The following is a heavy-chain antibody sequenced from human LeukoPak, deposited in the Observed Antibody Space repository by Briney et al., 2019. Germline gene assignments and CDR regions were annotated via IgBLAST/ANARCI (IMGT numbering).Heavy chain of an antibody. V-gene: IGHV3-74*01. CDR3: ARNNWGIDY. CDR2: INSDGSDT. D-gene: IGHD7-27*01. Sequence: PGGSLRLSCAASGFTFRNHWMHWVRQAPGKGLVWVARINSDGSDTSHADSVEGRFTISRDNAKDTLYLQMNSLRVGDTAVYYCARNNWGIDYWGQGTLVAVSS. CDR1: GFTFRNHW. J-gene: IGHJ4*02.